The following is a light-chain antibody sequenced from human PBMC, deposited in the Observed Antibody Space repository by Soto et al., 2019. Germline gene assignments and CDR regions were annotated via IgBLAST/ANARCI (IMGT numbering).Light chain of an antibody. J-gene: IGKJ1*01. CDR3: QQYDSSPRT. Sequence: EIELTQSPGTLSLSPGERATLSCRASQSVSTSSLAWYQQKPGQAPRLLISGASSRAADIPDRFSGSGSGTDFTLTISRLEPEDFAVYYCQQYDSSPRTFGQGTKVDIK. CDR1: QSVSTSS. CDR2: GAS. V-gene: IGKV3-20*01.